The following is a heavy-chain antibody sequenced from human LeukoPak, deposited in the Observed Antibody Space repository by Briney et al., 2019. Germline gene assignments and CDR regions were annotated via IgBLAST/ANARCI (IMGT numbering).Heavy chain of an antibody. V-gene: IGHV3-23*01. Sequence: GGSLRLSCAASGFTFKNYAMSWVRQAPARGLEWVASLRGDGEAFYADSVRGRFTLSRDDSRNSVYLHLNNLRVGDTAVYYCAKASWVSSADAVLWGQGTVVTVS. J-gene: IGHJ4*02. D-gene: IGHD6-19*01. CDR3: AKASWVSSADAVL. CDR1: GFTFKNYA. CDR2: LRGDGEA.